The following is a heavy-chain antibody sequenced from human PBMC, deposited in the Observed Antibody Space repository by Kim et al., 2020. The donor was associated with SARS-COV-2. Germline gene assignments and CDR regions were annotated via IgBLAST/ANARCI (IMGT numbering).Heavy chain of an antibody. CDR2: IITDGSST. CDR1: AFTFSTYW. CDR3: TRAGSGGQGYNWFDP. Sequence: GGSLRLSCAASAFTFSTYWMHWVRQAPGKGLVWVSGIITDGSSTTYPDSVKGRFTVSRDNAKNTLYLQINSLRAEDTAVYYCTRAGSGGQGYNWFDPWGQGTLVTVSS. D-gene: IGHD2-15*01. V-gene: IGHV3-74*01. J-gene: IGHJ5*02.